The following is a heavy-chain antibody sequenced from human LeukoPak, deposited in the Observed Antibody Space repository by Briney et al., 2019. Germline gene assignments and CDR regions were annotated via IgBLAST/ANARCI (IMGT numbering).Heavy chain of an antibody. CDR2: IYYSGST. CDR1: GGSISSYY. D-gene: IGHD6-13*01. V-gene: IGHV4-59*12. CDR3: ARPSSSWYSPFDY. J-gene: IGHJ4*02. Sequence: SETLSVTCTVSGGSISSYYWSWIRQPPGKGLEWIGYIYYSGSTNYNPSLKSRVTISVDTSKNQFSLKLSSVTAADTAVYYCARPSSSWYSPFDYWGQGTLVTVSS.